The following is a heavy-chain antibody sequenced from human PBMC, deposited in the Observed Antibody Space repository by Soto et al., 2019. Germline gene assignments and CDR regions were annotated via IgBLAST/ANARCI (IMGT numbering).Heavy chain of an antibody. CDR1: GFTFSSYG. CDR3: ARVARSGYPDY. Sequence: QVQLVESGGGVVQPGRSLRLSCAVSGFTFSSYGMHLVRQAPGKGLGWVAVICYDGINKYYADSVKGRFTISRDNFKNTRYLQMNSLRAEDTDVDYCARVARSGYPDYWGQGTMVTVSS. J-gene: IGHJ4*02. V-gene: IGHV3-33*01. D-gene: IGHD3-3*01. CDR2: ICYDGINK.